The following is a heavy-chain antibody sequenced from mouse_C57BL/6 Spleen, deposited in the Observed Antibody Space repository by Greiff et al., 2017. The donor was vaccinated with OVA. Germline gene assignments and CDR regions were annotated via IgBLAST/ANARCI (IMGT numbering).Heavy chain of an antibody. CDR3: ARGGYYGSPYYFDY. V-gene: IGHV1-69*01. Sequence: QVQLQQPGAELVMPGASVKLSCKASGYTFTSYWMHWVKQRPGQGLEWIGEIDPSYSYTNYNQKFKGKSTLTVDKSSSTAYMQLSSLTSEYSAVYYCARGGYYGSPYYFDYWGQGTTLTVSS. CDR1: GYTFTSYW. J-gene: IGHJ2*01. D-gene: IGHD1-1*01. CDR2: IDPSYSYT.